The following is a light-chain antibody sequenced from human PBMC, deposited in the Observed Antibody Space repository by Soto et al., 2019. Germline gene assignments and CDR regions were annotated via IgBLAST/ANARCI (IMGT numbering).Light chain of an antibody. CDR2: SNN. J-gene: IGLJ1*01. Sequence: QSVLTQPPSASGTPGQRVTISCSGSSSNIGSNTVNWYQQLPGTAPKLLIYSNNQRPSGVPDRFSGSKSGTSASLGISGLQSEDEADYYCQSYDSSLSGYVFGTGTKLTVL. V-gene: IGLV1-44*01. CDR1: SSNIGSNT. CDR3: QSYDSSLSGYV.